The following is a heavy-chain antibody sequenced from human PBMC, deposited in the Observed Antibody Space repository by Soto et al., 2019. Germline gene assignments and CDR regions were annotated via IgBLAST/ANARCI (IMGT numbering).Heavy chain of an antibody. CDR1: GDTFNSYT. CDR3: AREGVRGMDV. V-gene: IGHV1-8*02. J-gene: IGHJ6*02. CDR2: INPKCGNT. D-gene: IGHD3-16*01. Sequence: ASVKVSCKASGDTFNSYTINWVRQAPGQGLEWMGRINPKCGNTDYAQKFQGSVTMTRNTSISIAYMELSCLRSEDTAVYYCAREGVRGMDVWGQGTTVTAP.